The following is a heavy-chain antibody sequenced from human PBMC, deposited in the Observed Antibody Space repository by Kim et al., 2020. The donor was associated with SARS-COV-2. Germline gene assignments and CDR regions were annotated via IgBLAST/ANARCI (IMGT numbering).Heavy chain of an antibody. CDR2: INHSGST. V-gene: IGHV4-34*01. CDR1: GGSFSGYY. Sequence: SETLSLTCAVYGGSFSGYYWSWIRQPPGKGLEWIGEINHSGSTNYNPSLKSRVTISVDTSKNQFSLKLSSVTAADTAVYYCAREVGWRGNYYYYYGMDVWGQGTTVTVSS. CDR3: AREVGWRGNYYYYYGMDV. D-gene: IGHD1-26*01. J-gene: IGHJ6*02.